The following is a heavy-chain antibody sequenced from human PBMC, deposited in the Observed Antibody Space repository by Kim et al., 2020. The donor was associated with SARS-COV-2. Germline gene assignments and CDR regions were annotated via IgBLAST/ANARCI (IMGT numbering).Heavy chain of an antibody. CDR3: ARDSADYYDSSGLRTPTTGEEGAFDI. V-gene: IGHV3-33*01. Sequence: GGSLRLSCAASGFTFSSYGMHWVRQAPGKGLEWVAVIWYDGSNKYYADSVKGRFTISRDNSKNTLYLQMNSLRAEDTAVYYCARDSADYYDSSGLRTPTTGEEGAFDIWGQGTMVTVSS. D-gene: IGHD3-22*01. CDR2: IWYDGSNK. CDR1: GFTFSSYG. J-gene: IGHJ3*02.